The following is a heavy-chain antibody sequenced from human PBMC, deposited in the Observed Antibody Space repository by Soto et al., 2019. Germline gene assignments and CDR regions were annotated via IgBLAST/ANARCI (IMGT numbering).Heavy chain of an antibody. CDR3: ARDNNWSYDY. D-gene: IGHD1-1*01. CDR1: GFTFSSYS. J-gene: IGHJ4*02. CDR2: IGPDGSST. Sequence: PGGSLRLSCAASGFTFSSYSMNWVRQAPGKGLVWVSHIGPDGSSTRDADSVQGRFTISRDNARNTLYLQMNSLRDEDTAVYYCARDNNWSYDYWGQGILVTVSS. V-gene: IGHV3-74*01.